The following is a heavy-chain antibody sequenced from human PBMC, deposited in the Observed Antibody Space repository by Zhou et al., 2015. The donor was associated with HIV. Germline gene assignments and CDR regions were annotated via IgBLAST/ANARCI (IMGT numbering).Heavy chain of an antibody. CDR2: ISASGTTI. D-gene: IGHD6-19*01. CDR3: ARDEDSSGWMGAFDY. V-gene: IGHV3-11*04. CDR1: GFIFGEYY. J-gene: IGHJ4*02. Sequence: QVQLVESGGGLVKPEGSLRLSCAASGFIFGEYYMTWIRQAPGKGLEWVSYISASGTTIKYGDSVKGRFTISRDNAKNSLYLQMNSLRDEDTAVYYCARDEDSSGWMGAFDYWGQGTLVTVSS.